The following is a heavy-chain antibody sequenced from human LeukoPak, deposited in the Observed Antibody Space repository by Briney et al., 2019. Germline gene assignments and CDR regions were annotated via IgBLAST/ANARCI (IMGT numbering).Heavy chain of an antibody. CDR2: IKQDGSEK. CDR1: GFTFSSYW. V-gene: IGHV3-7*03. Sequence: PGRSLRLSCAASGFTFSSYWMSWVRQAPGKGLEWVANIKQDGSEKYYVDSVKGRFTIARDNAKNSLYLQMNSLRAEDTALYYCAKGEGSGIHYYSMDVWGHGTTVTVSS. CDR3: AKGEGSGIHYYSMDV. D-gene: IGHD3-10*01. J-gene: IGHJ6*02.